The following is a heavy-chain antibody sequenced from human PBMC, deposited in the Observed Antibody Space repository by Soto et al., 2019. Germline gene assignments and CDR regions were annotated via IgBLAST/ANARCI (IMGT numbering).Heavy chain of an antibody. CDR3: AKHGSSSVGDAFDI. D-gene: IGHD6-6*01. CDR1: GFTFSSYA. Sequence: GGSLRLSCAASGFTFSSYAMSWVRQAPGKGLEWVSAISGSGGGKYYPDSVKGRFTISRDNSQNTQFLQMNSLGAEDAAVYYCAKHGSSSVGDAFDIWGQGTMVTVSS. CDR2: ISGSGGGK. V-gene: IGHV3-23*01. J-gene: IGHJ3*02.